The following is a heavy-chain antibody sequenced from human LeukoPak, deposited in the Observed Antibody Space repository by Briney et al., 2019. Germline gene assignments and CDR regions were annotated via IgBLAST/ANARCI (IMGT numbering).Heavy chain of an antibody. CDR1: GFTFSSYS. CDR3: ARTYYYDRSAVFGY. D-gene: IGHD3-22*01. Sequence: GCSLRLSCAASGFTFSSYSMNWVRQAPGKGLEGVSLITPSSSDRYYADSVQDRFTISRNNAKNSLYLQMNSLRAEDTAVYYCARTYYYDRSAVFGYWGQGTLVTVSS. V-gene: IGHV3-21*01. CDR2: ITPSSSDR. J-gene: IGHJ4*02.